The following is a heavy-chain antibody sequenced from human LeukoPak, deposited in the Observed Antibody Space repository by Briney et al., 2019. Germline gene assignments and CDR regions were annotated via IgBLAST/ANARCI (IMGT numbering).Heavy chain of an antibody. D-gene: IGHD6-13*01. V-gene: IGHV1-18*01. Sequence: ASVKVSCKASGYTFTSYGISWVRQAPGQGLEWMGWISAYNGNTNYAQELQGRVTMTTDTSTSTAYMELRSLRSDDTAVYYCARGIAAAGSYYYYGMDVWGQGTTVTVSS. J-gene: IGHJ6*02. CDR3: ARGIAAAGSYYYYGMDV. CDR1: GYTFTSYG. CDR2: ISAYNGNT.